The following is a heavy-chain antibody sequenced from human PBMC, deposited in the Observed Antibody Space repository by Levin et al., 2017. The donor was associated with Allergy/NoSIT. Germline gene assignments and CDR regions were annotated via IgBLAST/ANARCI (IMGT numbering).Heavy chain of an antibody. V-gene: IGHV4-34*01. J-gene: IGHJ4*02. CDR2: INHSGST. Sequence: SETLSLTCAVCGGSFSAYDWSWIRQPRGKGLEWLGEINHSGSTNYNPSLKSRVTISVDTSKNQFSLKLSSVTAADTAVYYCARRVPATMLRRVPKAERKDFDYWGQGTLVTVSS. D-gene: IGHD3-10*01. CDR1: GGSFSAYD. CDR3: ARRVPATMLRRVPKAERKDFDY.